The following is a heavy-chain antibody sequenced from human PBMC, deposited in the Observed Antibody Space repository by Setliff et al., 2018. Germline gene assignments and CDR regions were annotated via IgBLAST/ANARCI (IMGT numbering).Heavy chain of an antibody. CDR1: GYSFPSYW. Sequence: GESLKISCKASGYSFPSYWIGWVRQMPGKGLEWMGSVYPGDSETRYSPSFQGQVTITADKSIGTAYLQWSSLKASDTAIYYCGRSPGLAEGGSWFAPWGQGTLVTVSS. V-gene: IGHV5-51*01. D-gene: IGHD6-13*01. CDR2: VYPGDSET. J-gene: IGHJ5*02. CDR3: GRSPGLAEGGSWFAP.